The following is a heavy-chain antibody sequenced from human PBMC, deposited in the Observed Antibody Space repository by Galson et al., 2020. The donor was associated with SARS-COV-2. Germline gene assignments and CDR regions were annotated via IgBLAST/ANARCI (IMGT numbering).Heavy chain of an antibody. V-gene: IGHV3-21*01. J-gene: IGHJ6*02. D-gene: IGHD6-13*01. Sequence: NSGGSLRLSCEASAFSFSDSAMNWVRQAPGKGLEWVSSISRGSSYIYYADLVKGRFTISRDNAKNSLYLQMNSLRAEDTAVYFCASSIAAAGLGKYGMDVWGQGTTVTVS. CDR2: ISRGSSYI. CDR3: ASSIAAAGLGKYGMDV. CDR1: AFSFSDSA.